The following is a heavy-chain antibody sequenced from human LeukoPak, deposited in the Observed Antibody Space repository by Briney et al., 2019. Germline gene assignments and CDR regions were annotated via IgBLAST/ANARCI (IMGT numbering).Heavy chain of an antibody. J-gene: IGHJ4*02. CDR1: GYTFTSYG. CDR2: ISAYNGNT. CDR3: AKGQRRHVDIVATIPFDY. Sequence: ASVKVSCKASGYTFTSYGISWVRQAPGQGLEWMGWISAYNGNTNYAQKLQGRVTMTTDTSTSTAYMELRSLRSDDTAVYYCAKGQRRHVDIVATIPFDYWGQGTLVTVSS. D-gene: IGHD5-12*01. V-gene: IGHV1-18*01.